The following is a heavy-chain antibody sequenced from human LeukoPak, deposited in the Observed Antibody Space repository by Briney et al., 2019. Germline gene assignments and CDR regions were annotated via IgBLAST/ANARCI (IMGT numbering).Heavy chain of an antibody. Sequence: PSETLSLTCTVSGGSISSYYWSWIRQPPGKGLEWIGYIYYSGSTNYNPSLKSRVTISVDTSKNQFSLKLSSVTAADTAVYYCASGGSSWSQRYYYYYGMDVWGQGTTVTVSS. D-gene: IGHD6-13*01. CDR2: IYYSGST. CDR1: GGSISSYY. J-gene: IGHJ6*02. V-gene: IGHV4-59*01. CDR3: ASGGSSWSQRYYYYYGMDV.